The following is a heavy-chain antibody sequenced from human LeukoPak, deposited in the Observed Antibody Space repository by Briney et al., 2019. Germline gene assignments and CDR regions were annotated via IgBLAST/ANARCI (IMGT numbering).Heavy chain of an antibody. D-gene: IGHD6-19*01. CDR1: GFTFSDYA. V-gene: IGHV3-23*01. Sequence: PGGPLRLSCAASGFTFSDYAMSWVRQAPGKGLDWVSAISGSGGSTYYADSVKGRFAISRDNSKNTLYLQMNTLRAEDTAVYYCAKIPDTSGWYECDYCGQGTLVTVSS. CDR3: AKIPDTSGWYECDY. CDR2: ISGSGGST. J-gene: IGHJ4*02.